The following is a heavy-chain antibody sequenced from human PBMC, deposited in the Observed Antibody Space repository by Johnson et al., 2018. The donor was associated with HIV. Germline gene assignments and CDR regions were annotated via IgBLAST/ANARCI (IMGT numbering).Heavy chain of an antibody. Sequence: VQLVESGGGVVQPGRSLRLSCAAPGFTFSNYGMHWVRQAPGKGLDWVAVVWYDGSNKYYADSVKGRFTISRDNSKNTLYLQMNSLRAEDTAVYYCAKDQNRDDAFDIWGQGTMVTVSS. CDR1: GFTFSNYG. CDR2: VWYDGSNK. D-gene: IGHD1-14*01. CDR3: AKDQNRDDAFDI. J-gene: IGHJ3*02. V-gene: IGHV3-33*06.